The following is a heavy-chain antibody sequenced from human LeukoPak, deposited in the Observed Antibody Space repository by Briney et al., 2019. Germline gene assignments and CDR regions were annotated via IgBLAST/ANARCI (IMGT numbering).Heavy chain of an antibody. CDR1: GGSISSYY. V-gene: IGHV4-59*01. CDR2: IYYSGST. J-gene: IGHJ4*02. Sequence: SETLSLTCTASGGSISSYYWSWIRQPPGKGLEWIGYIYYSGSTNYNPSLKSRVTIPVDTSKNQFSLKLSSVTAADTAVYYCARSKRITIFGVDYWGQGTLVTVSS. CDR3: ARSKRITIFGVDY. D-gene: IGHD3-3*01.